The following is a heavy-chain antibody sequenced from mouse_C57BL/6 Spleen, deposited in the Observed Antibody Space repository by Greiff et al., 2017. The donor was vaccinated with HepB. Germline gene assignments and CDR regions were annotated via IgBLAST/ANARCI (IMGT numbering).Heavy chain of an antibody. D-gene: IGHD2-3*01. CDR1: GYTFTSYW. Sequence: QVQLQQPGAELVMPGASVKLSCKASGYTFTSYWMHWVKQRPGQGLEWIGEIDPSDSYTNYNQKFKGKSTLTVDKSSSTAYMQLSSLTSEDSAVYYCARRDGYYGFFAYWGQGTTLTVSS. CDR2: IDPSDSYT. CDR3: ARRDGYYGFFAY. J-gene: IGHJ2*01. V-gene: IGHV1-69*01.